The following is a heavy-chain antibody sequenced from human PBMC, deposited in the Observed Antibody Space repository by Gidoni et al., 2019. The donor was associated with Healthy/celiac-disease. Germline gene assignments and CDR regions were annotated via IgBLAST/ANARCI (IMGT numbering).Heavy chain of an antibody. V-gene: IGHV3-48*03. CDR2: ISSSGSTI. Sequence: EVQLVESGGGLVQPGGSLRLSCAASGFTFSSYDMNWVRQAPGKGLAWVSYISSSGSTIYYADSVKGRFTISRDNAKNSLYLQMNSLRAEDTAVYYCASWNTVTTGFDYWGQGTLVTVSS. CDR3: ASWNTVTTGFDY. D-gene: IGHD4-17*01. CDR1: GFTFSSYD. J-gene: IGHJ4*02.